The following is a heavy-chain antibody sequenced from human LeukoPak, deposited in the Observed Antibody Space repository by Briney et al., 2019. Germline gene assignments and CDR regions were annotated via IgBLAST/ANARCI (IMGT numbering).Heavy chain of an antibody. D-gene: IGHD5-12*01. V-gene: IGHV3-30*03. Sequence: GRSLRLSCAASGFTFSSYGMHWVRQAPGKGLEWVAVISYDGSNKYYADSVKGRFTISRDNSKNTLYLQMNSLRAEDTAVYHCARGPSGYHNTGGQGTLVTVSS. CDR1: GFTFSSYG. CDR3: ARGPSGYHNT. J-gene: IGHJ4*02. CDR2: ISYDGSNK.